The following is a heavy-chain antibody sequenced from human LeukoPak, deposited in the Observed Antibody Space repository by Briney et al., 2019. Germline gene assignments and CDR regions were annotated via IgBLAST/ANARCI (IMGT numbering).Heavy chain of an antibody. J-gene: IGHJ4*02. CDR1: GFTFSSYS. V-gene: IGHV3-21*01. D-gene: IGHD5-12*01. CDR2: ISSSSSYI. CDR3: ARGYSGYDYRTFDY. Sequence: GGSLRLSCAASGFTFSSYSMNWVRQAPGKGLEWVSSISSSSSYIYYADSVKGRFTISRDNAKNSLYLQMNSLRAEDTAVYYCARGYSGYDYRTFDYSGQGTLVTVSS.